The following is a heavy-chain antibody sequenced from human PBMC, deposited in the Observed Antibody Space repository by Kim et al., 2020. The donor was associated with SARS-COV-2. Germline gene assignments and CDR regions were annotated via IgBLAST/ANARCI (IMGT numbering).Heavy chain of an antibody. CDR2: IHYSGST. Sequence: SETLSLTCTVSGGSISSSSYYWGWIRQPPGKGLEWIGSIHYSGSTYYNPSLKSRVTMSVDTSKNQFSLKLSSVTAADTAGYYCASYSSSAFDYWGQGTLV. D-gene: IGHD6-6*01. CDR3: ASYSSSAFDY. J-gene: IGHJ4*02. V-gene: IGHV4-39*01. CDR1: GGSISSSSYY.